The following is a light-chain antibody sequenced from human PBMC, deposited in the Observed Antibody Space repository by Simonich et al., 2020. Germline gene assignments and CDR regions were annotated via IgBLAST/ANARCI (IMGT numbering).Light chain of an antibody. Sequence: QSALTQPASVSGSPGQSITISCTGTSSDVGGYNYFSWYQQHPGKAPKLMIYDFSRPPSGVSNRFSGSKSGNTASLTISGLQAEDEADYYCSSYTSSSTLVFGGGTKLTVL. CDR1: SSDVGGYNY. J-gene: IGLJ3*02. CDR2: DFS. V-gene: IGLV2-14*01. CDR3: SSYTSSSTLV.